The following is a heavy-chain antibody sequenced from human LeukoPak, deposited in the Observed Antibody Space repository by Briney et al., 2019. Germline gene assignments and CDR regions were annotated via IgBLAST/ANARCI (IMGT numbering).Heavy chain of an antibody. V-gene: IGHV4-39*07. CDR3: ARVCSSRLFYYHYYMDV. J-gene: IGHJ6*03. D-gene: IGHD6-6*01. CDR1: GGSISSRSYY. CDR2: IYYSGST. Sequence: SETLSLTCTVSGGSISSRSYYWGWIRQPPGKGLEWIGSIYYSGSTYYNPSLKSRVTISVDTSKNLFSLKLSSVTAADTAVYYCARVCSSRLFYYHYYMDVWGKGTTVTVSS.